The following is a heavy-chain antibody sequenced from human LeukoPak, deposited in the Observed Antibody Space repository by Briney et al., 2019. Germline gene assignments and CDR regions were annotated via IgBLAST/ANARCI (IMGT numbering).Heavy chain of an antibody. V-gene: IGHV3-30*19. J-gene: IGHJ4*02. Sequence: GGSLRLSCAASGFSFSSYAMHWVRQAPGKGLEWVAVIWYDGGNKYYADSVKGRFTISRDNSKNTLYLQMNSLRAEDTAVYYCASMVRGAASYWGQGTLVTVSS. CDR2: IWYDGGNK. CDR3: ASMVRGAASY. D-gene: IGHD3-10*01. CDR1: GFSFSSYA.